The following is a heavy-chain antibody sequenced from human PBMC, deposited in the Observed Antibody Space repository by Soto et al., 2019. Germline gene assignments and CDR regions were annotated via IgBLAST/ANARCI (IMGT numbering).Heavy chain of an antibody. D-gene: IGHD3-10*01. CDR1: GFTFSSYD. J-gene: IGHJ4*02. Sequence: DVQLVESGGGLVQPGGSLRLSCEASGFTFSSYDMHWVRQATGKGLEWVSAIGTAGDTYYPGSVKGRFTISRENAKNSLYLQMNSLRAGDTAVYYCARGPYGSGSPIAPYYFDYWGQGTLVTVSS. V-gene: IGHV3-13*01. CDR3: ARGPYGSGSPIAPYYFDY. CDR2: IGTAGDT.